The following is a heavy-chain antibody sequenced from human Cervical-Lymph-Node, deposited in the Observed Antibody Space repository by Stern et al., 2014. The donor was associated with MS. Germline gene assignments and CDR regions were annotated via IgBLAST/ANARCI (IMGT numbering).Heavy chain of an antibody. J-gene: IGHJ5*02. V-gene: IGHV3-33*01. CDR3: ARGPGGYNLNWFDP. D-gene: IGHD5-24*01. CDR2: IWYDGSNK. Sequence: MQLVESGGGVVQPGRSLRLSCAASGFTFSSYGMHWVRQAPGKGLEWVAVIWYDGSNKYYADSVKGRFTISRDNSKNTLYLQMNSLRAEDTAVYYCARGPGGYNLNWFDPWGQGTLVTVSS. CDR1: GFTFSSYG.